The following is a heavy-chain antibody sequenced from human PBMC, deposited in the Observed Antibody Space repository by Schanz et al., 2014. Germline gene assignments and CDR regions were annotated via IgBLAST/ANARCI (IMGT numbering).Heavy chain of an antibody. V-gene: IGHV3-66*01. CDR3: ARPALWFGDNCFDP. Sequence: EVQLLESGGGLVQPGGSLRLSCEASGFSFGNYGMNWVRQAPGKGLEWVSFIYIGGNTYYADSVKGRFTISRDNAKNTLYLQMNSLRAEDTAVYYCARPALWFGDNCFDPWGQGTLVTVSS. J-gene: IGHJ5*02. CDR2: IYIGGNT. CDR1: GFSFGNYG. D-gene: IGHD3-10*01.